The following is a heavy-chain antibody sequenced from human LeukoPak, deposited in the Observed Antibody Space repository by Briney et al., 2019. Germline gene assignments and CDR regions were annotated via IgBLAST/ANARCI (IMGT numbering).Heavy chain of an antibody. CDR3: AKTLSVALDVFNI. D-gene: IGHD2-15*01. V-gene: IGHV3-48*01. CDR1: AFTFSTYD. CDR2: ITSSSSTI. J-gene: IGHJ3*02. Sequence: PGGSLRLSCAAPAFTFSTYDMNWVRQAPGKGLEWISFITSSSSTIYYADSVKGRFTISRDNAQNTLYLQMNSLRAEDTAVYYCAKTLSVALDVFNIWGQGTMVTVSS.